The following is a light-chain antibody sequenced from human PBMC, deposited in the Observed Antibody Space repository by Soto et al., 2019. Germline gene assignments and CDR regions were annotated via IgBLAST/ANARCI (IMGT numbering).Light chain of an antibody. J-gene: IGKJ3*01. CDR1: QSVSSSY. CDR2: GAS. V-gene: IGKV3-20*01. CDR3: QQYGSSPTFT. Sequence: EIVLTQSPGTLSLSPGERATLSCRASQSVSSSYLAWYQQKPGQAPRLLIYGASTRATGIPDRFSGSGSGTDFPLTISRLEPEDFALYYCQQYGSSPTFTFGTGTKVDI.